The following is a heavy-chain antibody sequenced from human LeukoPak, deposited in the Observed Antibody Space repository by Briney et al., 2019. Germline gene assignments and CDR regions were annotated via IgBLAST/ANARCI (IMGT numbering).Heavy chain of an antibody. D-gene: IGHD1-14*01. CDR3: ARHRPGPFDP. CDR1: GGSIGGYY. CDR2: IYYSGST. Sequence: PSETLSLTCTVSGGSIGGYYWSWIRQPPGKGLEWIGYIYYSGSTNYNPSLKSRVTISVDTSKNQFSLKLSSVTAADTAVYYCARHRPGPFDPWGQGTLVTVSS. V-gene: IGHV4-59*08. J-gene: IGHJ5*02.